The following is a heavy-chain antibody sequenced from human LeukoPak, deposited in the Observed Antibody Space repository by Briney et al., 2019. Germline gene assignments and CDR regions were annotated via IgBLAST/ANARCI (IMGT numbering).Heavy chain of an antibody. CDR1: GHDFPDYW. J-gene: IGHJ3*02. CDR3: ATSYGDDAFDI. V-gene: IGHV5-51*01. D-gene: IGHD4-17*01. CDR2: IFPRDSNT. Sequence: GESLKISCRASGHDFPDYWIGWVRQMPGKGLEWMGIIFPRDSNTVYGPSFQGQVTISVDTSISTAYLQWSSLKASDTAMYYCATSYGDDAFDIWGQGTMVTVSS.